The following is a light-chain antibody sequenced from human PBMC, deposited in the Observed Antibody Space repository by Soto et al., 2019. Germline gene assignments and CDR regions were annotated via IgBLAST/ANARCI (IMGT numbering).Light chain of an antibody. CDR1: QSIDRW. Sequence: QSPSPQTAPVGERVTLTLRASQSIDRWLAWYQQKPGKAPKVLIWDASSLQRGDPSRFSGSGSGTEFTLSISSLQPDYFATYYRQQYKSYPLTCGGGTKVDIK. CDR2: DAS. J-gene: IGKJ4*01. CDR3: QQYKSYPLT. V-gene: IGKV1-5*01.